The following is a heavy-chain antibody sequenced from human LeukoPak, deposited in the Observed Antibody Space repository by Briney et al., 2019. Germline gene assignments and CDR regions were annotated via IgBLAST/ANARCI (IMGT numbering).Heavy chain of an antibody. V-gene: IGHV1-2*02. J-gene: IGHJ4*02. CDR3: ARAPGRYYYDSSGYYPVSEVEAHFDY. D-gene: IGHD3-22*01. Sequence: GASVKVSCKASGYTFTSYAMNWVRQAPGQGLEWMGWINPNSGGTNYAQKFQGRVTMTRDTSISTAYMELSRLRSDDTAVYYCARAPGRYYYDSSGYYPVSEVEAHFDYWGQGTLVTVSS. CDR1: GYTFTSYA. CDR2: INPNSGGT.